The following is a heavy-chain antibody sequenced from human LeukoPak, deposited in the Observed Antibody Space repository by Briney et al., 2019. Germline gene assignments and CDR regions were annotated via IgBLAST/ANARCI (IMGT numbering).Heavy chain of an antibody. V-gene: IGHV3-20*01. D-gene: IGHD6-19*01. CDR2: IDWNGSST. Sequence: GGALRVSCAASRFTFDDYGMSGVRQAPGKGLEWVSGIDWNGSSTGYADSVKGRFTISRDNAKSSLYLQMNSLRAEDTAFYHCARFSAVAGTDYWGQGTQVIVSS. CDR3: ARFSAVAGTDY. J-gene: IGHJ4*02. CDR1: RFTFDDYG.